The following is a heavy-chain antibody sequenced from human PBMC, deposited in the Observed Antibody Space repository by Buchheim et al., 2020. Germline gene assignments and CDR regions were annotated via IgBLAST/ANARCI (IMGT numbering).Heavy chain of an antibody. Sequence: EVQLLESGGGLVQPGGSLRLSCAASGFTFSTYAMSWVRQAPGKGLEWVSSISGSGDSTFYADSVKGRFTISRDNSKNTLYPQMNSLRAEDTAVYSCAKDTLDYGDYERDYWGQGTL. CDR1: GFTFSTYA. J-gene: IGHJ4*02. D-gene: IGHD4-17*01. CDR2: ISGSGDST. V-gene: IGHV3-23*01. CDR3: AKDTLDYGDYERDY.